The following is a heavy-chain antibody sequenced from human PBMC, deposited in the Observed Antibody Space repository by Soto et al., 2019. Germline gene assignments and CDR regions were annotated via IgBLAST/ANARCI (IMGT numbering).Heavy chain of an antibody. J-gene: IGHJ4*02. Sequence: EVQLLESGGGLVQPGGSLRLSCTASGFNFGNYAMGWARQAPGKGLEWLSSLAVPYTGAQTYYADSVEGRLTVSRDDSKNTLYLELNSLRAEDTAVYYCAKDWGRIAVAGWTDWGPGTLVTVSS. D-gene: IGHD6-19*01. CDR2: VPYTGAQT. CDR1: GFNFGNYA. CDR3: AKDWGRIAVAGWTD. V-gene: IGHV3-23*01.